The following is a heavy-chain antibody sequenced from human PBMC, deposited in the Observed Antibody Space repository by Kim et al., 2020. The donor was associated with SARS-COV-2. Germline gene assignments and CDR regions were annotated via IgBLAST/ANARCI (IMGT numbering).Heavy chain of an antibody. CDR2: VTCTGGNT. J-gene: IGHJ3*01. V-gene: IGHV3-23*01. Sequence: GGSLRLSCVTSGFTFSNYGMIWVRQPPGKGLEWVSLVTCTGGNTNYSDSVNGRCTTSSDNSKNTLYLQMNSLRAEDAALYYCAKNGLHTACYHMHV. D-gene: IGHD2-15*01. CDR1: GFTFSNYG. CDR3: AKNGLHTACYHMHV.